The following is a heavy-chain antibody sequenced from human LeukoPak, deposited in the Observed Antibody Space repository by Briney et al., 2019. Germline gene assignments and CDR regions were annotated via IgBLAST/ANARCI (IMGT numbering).Heavy chain of an antibody. CDR2: IYYSGST. V-gene: IGHV4-39*07. Sequence: SETLSLTCTVSGGSISSSSYYWGWIRQPPGKGLEWIGSIYYSGSTNYNPSLKSRVTISVDTSKNQFSLKLSSVTAADTAVYYCARARGYSYGILDYWGQGTLVTVSS. J-gene: IGHJ4*02. CDR3: ARARGYSYGILDY. D-gene: IGHD5-18*01. CDR1: GGSISSSSYY.